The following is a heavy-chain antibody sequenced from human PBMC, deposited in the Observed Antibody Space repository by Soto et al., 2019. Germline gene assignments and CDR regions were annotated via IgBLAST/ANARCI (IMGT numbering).Heavy chain of an antibody. Sequence: QVQLVESGGGVVQPGRSLRLSCAASGFTFSSYAMHWVRQAPGKGLEWVAVISYDGSNKYYADSVKGRFTISRDNSKNTLYLKINGRGAGERVVYYCGGEGAFFGGPTTGGGMDFWAKGPTSPVSS. CDR3: GGEGAFFGGPTTGGGMDF. CDR1: GFTFSSYA. D-gene: IGHD3-16*01. J-gene: IGHJ6*04. CDR2: ISYDGSNK. V-gene: IGHV3-30-3*01.